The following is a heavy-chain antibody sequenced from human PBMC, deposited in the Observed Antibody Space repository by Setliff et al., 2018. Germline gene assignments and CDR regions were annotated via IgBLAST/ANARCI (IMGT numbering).Heavy chain of an antibody. CDR3: TRARDRSGYWDFDY. D-gene: IGHD3-3*01. V-gene: IGHV3-72*01. Sequence: PSETLSLTCAVYGGSFSGYYWNWIRQAPGKGLEWVSYISYSTEYAASVKGRFTISRDDSKNSLYLQMNSLKTEDTAVYYCTRARDRSGYWDFDYWGQGTLVTVSS. J-gene: IGHJ4*02. CDR2: ISYST. CDR1: GGSFSGYY.